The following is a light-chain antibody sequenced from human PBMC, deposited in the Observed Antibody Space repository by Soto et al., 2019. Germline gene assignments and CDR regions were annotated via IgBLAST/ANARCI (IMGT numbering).Light chain of an antibody. Sequence: EIVLTQSPATLSSSPGETATLSCRASQYVGTRLAWYQQKPGQAPRLLMYGASSRATGTPDRFSGSGSGTDFTLTISRLEPEDFAVYYCQQYGSSPLTFGGGTKVDIK. V-gene: IGKV3-20*01. CDR1: QYVGTR. J-gene: IGKJ4*01. CDR2: GAS. CDR3: QQYGSSPLT.